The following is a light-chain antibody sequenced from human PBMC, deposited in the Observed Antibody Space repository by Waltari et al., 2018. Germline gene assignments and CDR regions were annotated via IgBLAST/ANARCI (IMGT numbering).Light chain of an antibody. CDR1: GSNIGNNY. CDR3: ATWDSSLSGV. J-gene: IGLJ3*02. CDR2: ENN. V-gene: IGLV1-51*02. Sequence: QSVLTQPPSVSAATGQKVTIYCSGSGSNIGNNYISWYQQLPVTAPKLLIYENNKRPSGIPDRFSASKSGTSATLGITGLQTGDEADYYCATWDSSLSGVFGGGTKLTVL.